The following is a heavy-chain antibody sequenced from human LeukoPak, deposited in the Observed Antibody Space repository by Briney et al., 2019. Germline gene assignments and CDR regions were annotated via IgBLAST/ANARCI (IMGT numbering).Heavy chain of an antibody. J-gene: IGHJ5*02. Sequence: SETLSLTCTVSGGSISSSSYYWGWIRQPPGMGLEWIGSIYYSGSTYYNPSLKSRVTISVDTSKNQFSLKLSSVTAADTAVYYCARGEVIDIVARKAMTGFDPWGQGTLVTVSS. CDR1: GGSISSSSYY. CDR2: IYYSGST. D-gene: IGHD5-12*01. V-gene: IGHV4-39*01. CDR3: ARGEVIDIVARKAMTGFDP.